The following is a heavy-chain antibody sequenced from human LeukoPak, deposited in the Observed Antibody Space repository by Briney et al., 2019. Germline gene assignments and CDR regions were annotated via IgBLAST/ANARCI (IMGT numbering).Heavy chain of an antibody. V-gene: IGHV4-59*01. D-gene: IGHD3-10*01. CDR3: VRDRELNY. CDR1: GGSISIYY. J-gene: IGHJ4*02. Sequence: SETLSLTCTVSGGSISIYYWSWIRQPPGRGLEWIGYIYNSGSTNYNPSLKSRVTISVDTSKNQFSLNLGSVTAADTAVYYCVRDRELNYWGQGTLVTVSS. CDR2: IYNSGST.